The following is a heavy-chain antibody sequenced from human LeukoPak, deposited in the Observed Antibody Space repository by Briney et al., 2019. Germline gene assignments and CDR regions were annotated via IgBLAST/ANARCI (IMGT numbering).Heavy chain of an antibody. CDR1: GFTFSSYS. D-gene: IGHD3-3*01. J-gene: IGHJ4*02. Sequence: GGSLRLSCAASGFTFSSYSMNWVRQAPGKGLEWVSSISSSSSYIYYADSVKGRFTISRDNAKNSLYLQMNSLRAEDAAVYYCASYYDFWSGYYTYYFDYWGQGTLVTVSS. CDR2: ISSSSSYI. V-gene: IGHV3-21*01. CDR3: ASYYDFWSGYYTYYFDY.